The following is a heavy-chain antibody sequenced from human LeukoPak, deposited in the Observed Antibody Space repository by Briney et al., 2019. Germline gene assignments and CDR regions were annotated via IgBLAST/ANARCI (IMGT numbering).Heavy chain of an antibody. D-gene: IGHD2-2*01. CDR1: GYTSTEYY. V-gene: IGHV1-2*02. CDR3: ARANFLYCSSTSCLFVY. Sequence: GASVKVSRKASGYTSTEYYLHWVPHAPGQGFEWMGWINPNDGDTNYAQKFQGRVTMTRDTSISTAHMEVSRLRSDDTAVYYCARANFLYCSSTSCLFVYWGQGTLVTVSS. J-gene: IGHJ4*02. CDR2: INPNDGDT.